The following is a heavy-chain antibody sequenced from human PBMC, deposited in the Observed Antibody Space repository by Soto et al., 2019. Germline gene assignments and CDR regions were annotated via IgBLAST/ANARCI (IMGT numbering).Heavy chain of an antibody. Sequence: QVQLVESGGGLVKPGGSLRLSCAASGFTFSDYYMTWIRQAPGKGLEWGSYISSSGGLIYYADSVKGRFTISRDNARKSLYLQMRSLRAEDSAVYYCARDRYDFWSGSDHYGLDVWGQGTTVTVSS. V-gene: IGHV3-11*01. J-gene: IGHJ6*02. D-gene: IGHD3-3*01. CDR1: GFTFSDYY. CDR2: ISSSGGLI. CDR3: ARDRYDFWSGSDHYGLDV.